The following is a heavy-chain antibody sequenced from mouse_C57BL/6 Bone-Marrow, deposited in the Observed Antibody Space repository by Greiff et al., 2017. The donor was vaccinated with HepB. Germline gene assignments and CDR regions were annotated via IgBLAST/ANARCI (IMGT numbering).Heavy chain of an antibody. V-gene: IGHV5-15*01. CDR2: LSNLASSI. J-gene: IGHJ1*03. CDR3: ARLDYDWDWYFDV. CDR1: GFTFSDYG. D-gene: IGHD2-4*01. Sequence: EVQLVVSGGGLVQPGGSLTLSCAASGFTFSDYGMAGVRQAPRKGPEWVAFLSNLASSIYYADTVTGRFTISRANAKNTLYLEMSSLRSEDTAMYYCARLDYDWDWYFDVWGTGATVTVSS.